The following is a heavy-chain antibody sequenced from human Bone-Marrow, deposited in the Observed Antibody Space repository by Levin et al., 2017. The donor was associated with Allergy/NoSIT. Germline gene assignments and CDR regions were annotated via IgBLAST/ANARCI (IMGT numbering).Heavy chain of an antibody. D-gene: IGHD4-17*01. CDR2: ISSSGSTI. CDR1: GFTFSDYY. J-gene: IGHJ6*02. V-gene: IGHV3-11*01. Sequence: LSLTCAASGFTFSDYYMSWIRQAPGKGLEWVSYISSSGSTIYYADSVKGRFTISRDNAKNSLYLQMNSLRAEDTAVYYCASWKVTTVTRFSYYGMDVWGQGTTVTVSS. CDR3: ASWKVTTVTRFSYYGMDV.